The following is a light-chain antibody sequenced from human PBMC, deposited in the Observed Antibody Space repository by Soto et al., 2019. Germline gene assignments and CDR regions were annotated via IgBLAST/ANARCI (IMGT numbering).Light chain of an antibody. CDR1: QSVNNN. CDR2: GAS. V-gene: IGKV3-20*01. CDR3: QQYESSRT. J-gene: IGKJ1*01. Sequence: TLSPATVSVSPGERATLSCRASQSVNNNLAWYLQKPGQAPRLLSYGASNRATGIPDRFSGRGSGTDFTLTISRLEPEDFAVYYCQQYESSRTFGQGTKL.